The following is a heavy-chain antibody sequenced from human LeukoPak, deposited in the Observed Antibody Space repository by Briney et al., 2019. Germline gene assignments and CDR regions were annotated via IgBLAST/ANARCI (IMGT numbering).Heavy chain of an antibody. CDR1: GYTLTELS. CDR3: ARDSGAAGTGPFDY. D-gene: IGHD6-13*01. Sequence: ASVKVSCKVSGYTLTELSMHWVRQAPGKGLEWMGGFDPEDGETIYAQKFQGRVTMTEDTSTDTAYMELSSLRSDDTAVYYCARDSGAAGTGPFDYWGQGTLVTVSS. V-gene: IGHV1-24*01. CDR2: FDPEDGET. J-gene: IGHJ4*02.